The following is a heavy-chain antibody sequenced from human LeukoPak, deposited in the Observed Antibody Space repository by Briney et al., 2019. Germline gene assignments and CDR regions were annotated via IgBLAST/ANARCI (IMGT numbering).Heavy chain of an antibody. CDR1: GFSFSSYG. D-gene: IGHD6-13*01. CDR3: ARDQRYSSSSDY. V-gene: IGHV3-21*01. J-gene: IGHJ4*02. Sequence: GGSLRLSCAASGFSFSSYGMHWVRQAPGKGLEWVSSISSSSSYIYYADSVKGRFTISRDNAKNSLYLQMNSLRAEDTAVYYCARDQRYSSSSDYWGQGTLVTVSS. CDR2: ISSSSSYI.